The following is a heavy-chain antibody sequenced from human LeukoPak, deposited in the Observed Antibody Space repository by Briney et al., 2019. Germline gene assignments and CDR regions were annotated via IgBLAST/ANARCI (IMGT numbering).Heavy chain of an antibody. Sequence: ASVKVTCKSTGYTFTSYGISGVRQATGQGLAWMGWISAYNGNTNYAQKLQGRVTMTTDTSTSTAYMELRSLRSDDTAVYYCAIFPGIAVAGTSYWGQGTLVTVSS. D-gene: IGHD6-19*01. J-gene: IGHJ4*02. CDR1: GYTFTSYG. CDR3: AIFPGIAVAGTSY. V-gene: IGHV1-18*01. CDR2: ISAYNGNT.